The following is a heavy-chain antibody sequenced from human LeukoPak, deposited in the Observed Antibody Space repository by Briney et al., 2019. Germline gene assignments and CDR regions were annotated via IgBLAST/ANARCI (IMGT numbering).Heavy chain of an antibody. V-gene: IGHV3-23*01. CDR2: ISGSGGST. CDR1: GFTFSSYG. D-gene: IGHD2-2*01. Sequence: GGSLRLSCAASGFTFSSYGMSWVRQAPGKGLEWVSAISGSGGSTYYADSVKGRFTISRDNSKNTLYLQMNSLRAEDTAVYYCAKGVGKVPAASFDYWGQGTLVTVSS. J-gene: IGHJ4*02. CDR3: AKGVGKVPAASFDY.